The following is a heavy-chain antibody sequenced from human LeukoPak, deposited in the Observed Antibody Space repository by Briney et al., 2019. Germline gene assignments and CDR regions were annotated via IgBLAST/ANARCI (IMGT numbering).Heavy chain of an antibody. CDR2: IYYSGST. CDR1: GGSISSSNFY. CDR3: ARELNWNGGSDP. D-gene: IGHD1-20*01. J-gene: IGHJ5*02. Sequence: SETLSLTCTVSGGSISSSNFYWGWIRQPPGKGLEWIGSIYYSGSTYYNPSLKSRVTISVDTSKNQFSLKLSSVTAADTAVYYCARELNWNGGSDPWGQGTLVTVSS. V-gene: IGHV4-39*07.